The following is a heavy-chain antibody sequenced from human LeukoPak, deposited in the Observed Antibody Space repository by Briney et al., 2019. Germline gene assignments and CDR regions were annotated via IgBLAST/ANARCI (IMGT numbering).Heavy chain of an antibody. V-gene: IGHV1-69*04. CDR2: IIPALGLT. CDR3: ARNILTGYYEY. J-gene: IGHJ4*02. D-gene: IGHD3-9*01. CDR1: GGSFTNYA. Sequence: GASVKVSCKASGGSFTNYAIIWVRQAPGQGLEWMGRIIPALGLTAYAEKFQGKVTITADKNTNTAYMELSSLKSEDTAVYFCARNILTGYYEYWGQGTLVTVSS.